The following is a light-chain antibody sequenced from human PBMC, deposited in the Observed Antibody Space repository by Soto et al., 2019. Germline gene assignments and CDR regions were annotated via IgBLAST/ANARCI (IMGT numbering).Light chain of an antibody. Sequence: DIQMTQSPSTLSASIGDRVTITCRASQNISRWLAWYQQKPGRAPNLLIYDASYLENGVPSRFSGSGSGTEFTLTISSLQPDDFATFYCQQYDGYQYTFGQGPKLEI. CDR3: QQYDGYQYT. V-gene: IGKV1-5*01. J-gene: IGKJ2*01. CDR1: QNISRW. CDR2: DAS.